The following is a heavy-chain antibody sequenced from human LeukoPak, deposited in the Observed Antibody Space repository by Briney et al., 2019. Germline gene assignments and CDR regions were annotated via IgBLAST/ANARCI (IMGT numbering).Heavy chain of an antibody. CDR3: AKDGWVQLWSIYY. CDR1: GFTFSSYG. J-gene: IGHJ4*02. V-gene: IGHV3-30*18. D-gene: IGHD5-18*01. Sequence: GGSLRLSCAASGFTFSSYGMHWVRQAPGKGLEWVAGIPYDGGNKYNADSVKGLFTISRDNSKNTLYLQMNRRRAEDTAVYYGAKDGWVQLWSIYYWGQGTLVIVSS. CDR2: IPYDGGNK.